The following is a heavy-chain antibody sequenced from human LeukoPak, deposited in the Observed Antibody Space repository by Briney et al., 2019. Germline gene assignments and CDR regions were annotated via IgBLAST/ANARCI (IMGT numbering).Heavy chain of an antibody. CDR3: ARAYAFWTHMDV. Sequence: ASVKVSCKASGGTFSSYAISWVRQAPGHGLEWMGGSIPIFGTANYEQKFQVRVTITADESTSTAYLELSSLRSEETAVYYCARAYAFWTHMDVWGKGTTVTVSS. CDR2: SIPIFGTA. D-gene: IGHD3-3*01. V-gene: IGHV1-69*13. J-gene: IGHJ6*03. CDR1: GGTFSSYA.